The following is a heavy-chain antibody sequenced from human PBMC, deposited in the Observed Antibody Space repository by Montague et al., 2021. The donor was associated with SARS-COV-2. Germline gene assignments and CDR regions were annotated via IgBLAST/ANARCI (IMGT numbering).Heavy chain of an antibody. CDR3: AKGGERITMIVVVITLAGFDY. V-gene: IGHV3-23*01. J-gene: IGHJ4*02. CDR1: GFTFSSYA. Sequence: SLRLSCPASGFTFSSYAMSWVRQAPGKGLEWVSGISDSGGSTYYADSVKGRFTISRDNSKNTLYLQMNSLRAEDTAVYYCAKGGERITMIVVVITLAGFDYWGQGTLVTVSS. D-gene: IGHD3-22*01. CDR2: ISDSGGST.